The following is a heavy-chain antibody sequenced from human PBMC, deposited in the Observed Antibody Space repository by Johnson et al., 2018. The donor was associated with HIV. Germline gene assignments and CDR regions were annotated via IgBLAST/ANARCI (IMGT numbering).Heavy chain of an antibody. Sequence: VQLVESGGGVVQPGGSLRLSCAASGFTFDDYGLSWVRQAPGKGLEWVSGINWSGGTTGYADSVKGRFTISRDNAKNSRFLQMNSLRAEDTALHYCAREGLKQLERGDGDAFDIWGEGTLVTVSS. CDR3: AREGLKQLERGDGDAFDI. J-gene: IGHJ3*02. V-gene: IGHV3-20*04. CDR1: GFTFDDYG. CDR2: INWSGGTT. D-gene: IGHD6-13*01.